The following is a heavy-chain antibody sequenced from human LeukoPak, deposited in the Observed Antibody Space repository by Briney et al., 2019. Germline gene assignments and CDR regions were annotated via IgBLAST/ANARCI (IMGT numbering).Heavy chain of an antibody. J-gene: IGHJ6*02. CDR2: IYYSGST. CDR1: GGSISSYY. Sequence: SETLSLTCTVSGGSISSYYWSWIRQPPGKGLEWIGYIYYSGSTNYNPSLKSRVTISVDTSKNQFSLKLSSVTAADTAVYYCARVRGSGSYYGLNYYGMDVWGQGTTVTVSS. CDR3: ARVRGSGSYYGLNYYGMDV. D-gene: IGHD3-10*01. V-gene: IGHV4-59*01.